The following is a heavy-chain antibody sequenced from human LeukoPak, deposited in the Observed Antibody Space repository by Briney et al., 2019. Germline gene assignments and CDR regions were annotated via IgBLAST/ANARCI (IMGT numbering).Heavy chain of an antibody. V-gene: IGHV3-21*01. CDR3: ARLSPYSSSSNFDY. CDR1: GFTFNNYN. Sequence: GGSLRLSCAASGFTFNNYNMNWVRQAPGKALEWVSSITSSGTYIFYADSVKGRFTISRDNAKNSLYLQMNSLRAEDTAVYYCARLSPYSSSSNFDYWGQGTLVTVSS. CDR2: ITSSGTYI. D-gene: IGHD6-6*01. J-gene: IGHJ4*02.